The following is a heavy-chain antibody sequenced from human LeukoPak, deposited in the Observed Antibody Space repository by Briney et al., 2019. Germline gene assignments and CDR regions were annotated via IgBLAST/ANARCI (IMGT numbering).Heavy chain of an antibody. Sequence: GGSLRLSCAASGFTFSSYAMSWVRQAPGKGLEWVSAISSTGATTYYADSVKGRFTISRDNSKNTLYLQMNSLRAEDTALYYCAKDNGFDPWGQGTLVTVSS. CDR3: AKDNGFDP. J-gene: IGHJ5*02. V-gene: IGHV3-23*01. CDR2: ISSTGATT. CDR1: GFTFSSYA.